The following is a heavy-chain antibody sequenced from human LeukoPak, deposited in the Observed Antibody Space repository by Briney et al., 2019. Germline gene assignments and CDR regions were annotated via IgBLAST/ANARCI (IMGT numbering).Heavy chain of an antibody. V-gene: IGHV4-30-4*07. D-gene: IGHD4-23*01. CDR3: ARVGGMTTVVTAFDY. Sequence: PSETLSLTCAVPGGSISSGGYSWNWIRQPTGKGLEWIGYIYNSGSTSYNPSLKSRVTMSVDTSKNQFSPKLSSVTAADTAVYYCARVGGMTTVVTAFDYWGQGTLVTVSS. CDR1: GGSISSGGYS. CDR2: IYNSGST. J-gene: IGHJ4*02.